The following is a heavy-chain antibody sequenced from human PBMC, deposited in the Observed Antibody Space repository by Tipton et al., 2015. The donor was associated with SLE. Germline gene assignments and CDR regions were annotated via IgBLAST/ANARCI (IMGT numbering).Heavy chain of an antibody. V-gene: IGHV4-39*02. J-gene: IGHJ6*02. CDR3: ARDGTIFGVVINPTDLGMDV. Sequence: TLSLTCTVSGGSISSSSYYWGWIRQPPGKGLEWIGSIYYSGSTYYNPSLKSRVTISVDTSKNQFSLKLSSVTAADTAVYYCARDGTIFGVVINPTDLGMDVWGQGTTVTVSS. D-gene: IGHD3-3*01. CDR1: GGSISSSSYY. CDR2: IYYSGST.